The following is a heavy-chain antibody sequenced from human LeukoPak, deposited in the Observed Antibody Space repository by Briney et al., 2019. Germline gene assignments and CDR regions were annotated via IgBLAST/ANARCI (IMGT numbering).Heavy chain of an antibody. CDR2: ISSGGSTI. CDR3: ATCSSGWYGAFDI. CDR1: GXTFSDYY. Sequence: PGGSLRLSCAASGXTFSDYYMSWIRQAPGKGREWVSYISSGGSTIYHADSVKGRFTISRDNAMNSLYLQMNTLRDEDTAMYYCATCSSGWYGAFDIWGQGTMVTVSS. D-gene: IGHD6-19*01. V-gene: IGHV3-11*01. J-gene: IGHJ3*02.